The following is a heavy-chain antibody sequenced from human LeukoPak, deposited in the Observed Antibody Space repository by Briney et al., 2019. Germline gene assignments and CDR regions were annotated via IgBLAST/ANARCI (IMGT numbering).Heavy chain of an antibody. CDR1: GFTFSNYA. CDR2: ISSSSSYI. CDR3: ARGEGGYFDY. Sequence: PGGSLRLSCAASGFTFSNYAMSWVRQAPGKGLEWVSSISSSSSYIYYADSVKGRFTISRDNAKNSLYLQMNSLRAEDTAVYYCARGEGGYFDYRGQGTLVTVSS. D-gene: IGHD3-16*01. J-gene: IGHJ4*02. V-gene: IGHV3-21*01.